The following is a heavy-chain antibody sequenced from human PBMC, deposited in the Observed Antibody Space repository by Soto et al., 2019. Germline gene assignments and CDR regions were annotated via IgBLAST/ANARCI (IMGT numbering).Heavy chain of an antibody. V-gene: IGHV4-30-2*01. CDR3: ARVTEGDAFDI. D-gene: IGHD3-16*01. CDR2: IYHSGST. J-gene: IGHJ3*02. CDR1: GGSISSGGYS. Sequence: SETLSLTCAVSGGSISSGGYSWSWIRQPPGKGLEWIGYIYHSGSTYYNPSLKSRVTISVDRSKNQFSLKLSSVTAADTAVYYCARVTEGDAFDIWGQGTMVTVSS.